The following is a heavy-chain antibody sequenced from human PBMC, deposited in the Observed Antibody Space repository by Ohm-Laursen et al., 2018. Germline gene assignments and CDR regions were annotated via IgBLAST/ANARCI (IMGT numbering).Heavy chain of an antibody. CDR2: IYYSGST. D-gene: IGHD3-22*01. V-gene: IGHV4-59*01. CDR3: ARDYYDSSGYPFYYGMDV. J-gene: IGHJ6*02. CDR1: GGSISSYY. Sequence: TLSLTCTISGGSISSYYWSWIRQPPGKGLEWIGYIYYSGSTNYNPSLKSRVTISVDTSKNQFSLKLSSVTAADTAVYYCARDYYDSSGYPFYYGMDVWGQGTTVTVSS.